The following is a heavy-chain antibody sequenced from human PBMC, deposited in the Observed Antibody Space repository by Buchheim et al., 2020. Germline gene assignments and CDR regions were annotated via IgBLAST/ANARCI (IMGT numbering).Heavy chain of an antibody. CDR1: GGSLSGYY. Sequence: QVQLQQWGAGLLKPSETLSLTCAVDGGSLSGYYWCWTRQPPGKGLEWIGEITHSARTNYNPSLMGRVSIPVDTSRNQFSLMLTSVTAADTGVYYCTRGDFSNWGPPDSWGQGTL. D-gene: IGHD4-11*01. CDR3: TRGDFSNWGPPDS. J-gene: IGHJ4*02. V-gene: IGHV4-34*01. CDR2: ITHSART.